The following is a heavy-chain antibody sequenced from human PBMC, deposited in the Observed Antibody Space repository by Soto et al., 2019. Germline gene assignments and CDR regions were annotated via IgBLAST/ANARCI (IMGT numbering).Heavy chain of an antibody. J-gene: IGHJ6*03. D-gene: IGHD3-10*01. CDR1: GGSISSSSYY. CDR3: ARCRQKTITMVRREERYYYYYMDV. V-gene: IGHV4-39*01. CDR2: IYYSGST. Sequence: KPSETLSLTCTVSGGSISSSSYYWGWIRQPPGKGLEWIGSIYYSGSTYYNPSLKSRVTISVDTSKNQFSLKLSSVTAADTAVYYCARCRQKTITMVRREERYYYYYMDVWGKGTTVTVSS.